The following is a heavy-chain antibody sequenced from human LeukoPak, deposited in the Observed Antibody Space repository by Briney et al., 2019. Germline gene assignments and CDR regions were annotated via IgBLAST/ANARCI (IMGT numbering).Heavy chain of an antibody. V-gene: IGHV7-4-1*02. CDR3: AREVGATYYYYYYMDV. CDR1: GYTFTSYA. J-gene: IGHJ6*03. Sequence: ASVKVSCKASGYTFTSYAMNWVRQAPGQGLEWMGWINTNTGNPTYAQGLTGRFVFSLDTSVSTAYLQISSLKAEDTAVYYCAREVGATYYYYYYMDVWGKGTTVTVSS. D-gene: IGHD1-26*01. CDR2: INTNTGNP.